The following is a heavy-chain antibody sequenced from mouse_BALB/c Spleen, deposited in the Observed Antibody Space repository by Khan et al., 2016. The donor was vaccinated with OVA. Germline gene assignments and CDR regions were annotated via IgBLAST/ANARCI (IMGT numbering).Heavy chain of an antibody. J-gene: IGHJ3*01. V-gene: IGHV9-1*02. CDR3: ARGLNYYGSWFAY. CDR1: GYTFTNYG. D-gene: IGHD1-1*01. Sequence: QIQLVQSGPELKKPGETVKISCKATGYTFTNYGMNWVKQAPGKALKWMGWINTYTGEPTYADDFKGRFAFSLETSASTAYLQINNLKNEDMVTYLSARGLNYYGSWFAYWGQGTLVTVSA. CDR2: INTYTGEP.